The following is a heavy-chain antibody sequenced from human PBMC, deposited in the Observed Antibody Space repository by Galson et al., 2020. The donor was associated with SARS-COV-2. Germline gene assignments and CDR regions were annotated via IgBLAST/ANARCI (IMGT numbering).Heavy chain of an antibody. J-gene: IGHJ5*02. V-gene: IGHV5-10-1*01. CDR2: IDPSNSYT. CDR1: GYSFTSYW. Sequence: HGESLKISCKGSGYSFTSYWISWVRQMPGKGLEWMGRIDPSNSYTNYSPSFQGHVTISADKSISTAYLQWSSLKASDTAMYYCARSHYCSGGSCYVLSPDWFDPWGQGTLVTVSS. D-gene: IGHD2-15*01. CDR3: ARSHYCSGGSCYVLSPDWFDP.